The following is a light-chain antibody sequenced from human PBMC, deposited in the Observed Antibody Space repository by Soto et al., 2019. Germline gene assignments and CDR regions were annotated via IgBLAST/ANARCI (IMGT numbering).Light chain of an antibody. CDR2: GAS. J-gene: IGKJ4*01. Sequence: ELVLTQSPGTLSLSPGERATVSCRASQTISRNYLVWYQKKPGQAPRLLIYGASTRATGIPDRFTGSGSGTDFTLTITRLEPEDFAVYYCQNRNRWPLAFGGGTKVEIK. V-gene: IGKV3D-20*02. CDR1: QTISRNY. CDR3: QNRNRWPLA.